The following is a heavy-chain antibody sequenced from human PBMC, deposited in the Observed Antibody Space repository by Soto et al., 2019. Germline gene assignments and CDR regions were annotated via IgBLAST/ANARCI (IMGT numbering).Heavy chain of an antibody. D-gene: IGHD1-26*01. J-gene: IGHJ4*02. Sequence: QVQLVQSGAEVKEPGASVKVSCEASGYTFTAYYIHWVRQAPGKGLEWMGWINPNSGVTHFAQSFQGRVTMTRDTSINSVYLELNRLSSDDAAVYYCARVAGSGTYDEFRYWGQGTLVTVSP. CDR3: ARVAGSGTYDEFRY. V-gene: IGHV1-2*02. CDR1: GYTFTAYY. CDR2: INPNSGVT.